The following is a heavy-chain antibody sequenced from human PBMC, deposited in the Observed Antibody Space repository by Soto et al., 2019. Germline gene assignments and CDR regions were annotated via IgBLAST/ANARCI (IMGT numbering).Heavy chain of an antibody. CDR2: ISYDGSRK. CDR3: ARSDSSSWHVFDY. D-gene: IGHD6-13*01. V-gene: IGHV3-30-3*01. CDR1: GFTFSSYA. J-gene: IGHJ4*02. Sequence: QVQLVESGGGVVQPGRSLRLSCAASGFTFSSYAMHWVRQAPGKGLEWVAIISYDGSRKYYADSVKGRFTIARDNSKNTLYLQMKSLRAEDTAGYHCARSDSSSWHVFDYWGQGTQVTISS.